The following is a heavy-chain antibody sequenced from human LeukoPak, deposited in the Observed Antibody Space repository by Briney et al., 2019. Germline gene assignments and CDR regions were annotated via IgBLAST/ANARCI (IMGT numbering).Heavy chain of an antibody. Sequence: ASVKVSCKASGYTFTSYYMHWVRQAPGQGLEWMGIINPSGDSTSYAQKFQGKVTMTRDTSTSTVYMELGSLRSEDTAVYYCARPRIAAAGPIDYWGQGTLVTVSS. CDR2: INPSGDST. CDR3: ARPRIAAAGPIDY. CDR1: GYTFTSYY. D-gene: IGHD6-13*01. J-gene: IGHJ4*02. V-gene: IGHV1-46*01.